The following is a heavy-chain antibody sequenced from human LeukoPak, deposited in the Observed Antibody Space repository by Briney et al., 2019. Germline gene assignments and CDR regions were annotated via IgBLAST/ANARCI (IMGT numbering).Heavy chain of an antibody. CDR3: AREAYDYGDDSREPNFDY. V-gene: IGHV1-2*02. D-gene: IGHD4-17*01. CDR1: GYTFTGYY. Sequence: GASVKVSCKASGYTFTGYYMHWVRQAPGQGLEWMGWINPNSGGTNYAQKFQGRVTMTRDTSISTAYMELSSLRSDDTAVYYCAREAYDYGDDSREPNFDYWGQGTLVTVSS. J-gene: IGHJ4*02. CDR2: INPNSGGT.